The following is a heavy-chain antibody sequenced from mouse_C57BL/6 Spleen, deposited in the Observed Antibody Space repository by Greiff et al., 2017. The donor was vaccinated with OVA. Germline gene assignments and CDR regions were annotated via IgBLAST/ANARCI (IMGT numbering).Heavy chain of an antibody. Sequence: QVQLQQSGAELVKPGASVKISCKASGYAFSSYWMNWVKQRPGKGLEWIGQIYPGDGDTNYNGKFKGTATLTADKASSTAYMQLSSLTSEDSAVYFVAKQLRPYYFDYWGQGTTLTVSS. CDR2: IYPGDGDT. CDR3: AKQLRPYYFDY. D-gene: IGHD3-2*02. J-gene: IGHJ2*01. CDR1: GYAFSSYW. V-gene: IGHV1-80*01.